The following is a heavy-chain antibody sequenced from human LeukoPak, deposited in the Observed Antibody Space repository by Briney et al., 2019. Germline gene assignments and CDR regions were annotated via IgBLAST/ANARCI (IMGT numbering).Heavy chain of an antibody. CDR3: ARGDHYYDSSGYYPFDY. CDR2: IYYSGST. J-gene: IGHJ4*02. Sequence: SETLSLTCTVSGGSISSSSYYWGWIRQPPGKGLEWIGSIYYSGSTYYNPSLKSRVTISVDTSKNQFSLKLSSVTAADTAVYYCARGDHYYDSSGYYPFDYWGQGTLVTVSS. D-gene: IGHD3-22*01. CDR1: GGSISSSSYY. V-gene: IGHV4-39*07.